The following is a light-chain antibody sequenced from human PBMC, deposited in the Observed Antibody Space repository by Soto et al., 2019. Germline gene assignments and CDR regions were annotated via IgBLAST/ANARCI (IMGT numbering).Light chain of an antibody. Sequence: DTQMTQSPSSLSASVGDRVTITCRASQSISNYLNWYQHKPGKAPKLLIYGASNLQSGVPSRFSGSGSGTDFSLIITSLQPDDFATYYCQQSYNNPRTFGQGTTVE. J-gene: IGKJ1*01. CDR2: GAS. CDR3: QQSYNNPRT. V-gene: IGKV1-39*01. CDR1: QSISNY.